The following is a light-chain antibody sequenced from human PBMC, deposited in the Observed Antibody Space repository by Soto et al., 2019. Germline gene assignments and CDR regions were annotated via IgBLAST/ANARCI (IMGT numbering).Light chain of an antibody. CDR1: QSVSSY. Sequence: EIVLTQSPATLSLSPGERATLSCRASQSVSSYLAWYQQKPGQAPRLLIYGASTRATGIPARFSGSGSGTELTLAISRLPSEDSAVYYCQQYNNWSITFGQGTRMEIK. V-gene: IGKV3-15*01. CDR3: QQYNNWSIT. CDR2: GAS. J-gene: IGKJ5*01.